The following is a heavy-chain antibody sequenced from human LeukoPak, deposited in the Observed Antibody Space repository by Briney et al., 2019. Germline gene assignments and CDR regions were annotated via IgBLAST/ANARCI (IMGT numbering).Heavy chain of an antibody. CDR2: INHSGST. Sequence: KPSETLSLTCAVYGGSFSGYYWSWIRQPPGKGLEWIGEINHSGSTNYNPSLKSLVTISVDTSKNQFSLKLSSVTAADTAVYYCARHIVVVPAAIHHFDYWGQGTLVTVSS. J-gene: IGHJ4*02. CDR1: GGSFSGYY. CDR3: ARHIVVVPAAIHHFDY. V-gene: IGHV4-34*01. D-gene: IGHD2-2*02.